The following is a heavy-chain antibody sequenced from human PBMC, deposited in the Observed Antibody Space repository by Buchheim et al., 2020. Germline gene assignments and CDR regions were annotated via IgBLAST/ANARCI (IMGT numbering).Heavy chain of an antibody. CDR3: ARVSNWDLDY. J-gene: IGHJ4*02. CDR1: GFTFSSYW. V-gene: IGHV3-7*01. Sequence: EVQLVESGGGLVQPGGSLRLLCAVSGFTFSSYWMSWVRQAPGKGLVWVASIRQDGGDKYYMDSVAGRFTISRDNAKTSLYLQMNSLRAEDTAVYYCARVSNWDLDYWGQGTL. D-gene: IGHD7-27*01. CDR2: IRQDGGDK.